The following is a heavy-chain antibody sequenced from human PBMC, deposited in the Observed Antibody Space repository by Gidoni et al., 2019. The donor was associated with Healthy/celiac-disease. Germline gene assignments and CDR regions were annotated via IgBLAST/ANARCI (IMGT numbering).Heavy chain of an antibody. CDR1: GFTFSDHY. J-gene: IGHJ2*01. CDR2: TRNKANSYTT. D-gene: IGHD2-2*02. V-gene: IGHV3-72*01. Sequence: EVQLVESGGGLVQPGGSLRLSCAASGFTFSDHYMDWVRQAPGKGLEWVGRTRNKANSYTTEYAASVKGRFTISRDDSKNSLYLQMNSLKTEDTAVYYCARNRGSDIPGRVTWYFDLWGRGTLVTVSS. CDR3: ARNRGSDIPGRVTWYFDL.